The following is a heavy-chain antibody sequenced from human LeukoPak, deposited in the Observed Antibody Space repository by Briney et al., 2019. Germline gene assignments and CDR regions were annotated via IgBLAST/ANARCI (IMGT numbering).Heavy chain of an antibody. D-gene: IGHD6-19*01. V-gene: IGHV3-23*01. Sequence: GGSLRLSCAASGFTFASYAMSWVRQAPGKGLEWVSGISDSGSTTYYADSVKGRFTISRDNAKNSLFLQMNSLRAEDTAVYYCARDGSGWSNWFDPWGQGTLVTVSS. CDR2: ISDSGSTT. CDR1: GFTFASYA. J-gene: IGHJ5*02. CDR3: ARDGSGWSNWFDP.